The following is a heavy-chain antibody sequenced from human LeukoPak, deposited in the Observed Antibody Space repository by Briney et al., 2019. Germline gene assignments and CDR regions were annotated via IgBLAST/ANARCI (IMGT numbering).Heavy chain of an antibody. Sequence: SETLSLTCTVSGGSMSNYYWSWIRQPPGKGLEWLASIYYSGTPTYNPSLKSRATISVDTSKNQFSLKLSSVTAADTAAYYCARGSLTYYDSSGYYYRAFDIWGQGTMVTVSS. CDR3: ARGSLTYYDSSGYYYRAFDI. D-gene: IGHD3-22*01. CDR1: GGSMSNYY. J-gene: IGHJ3*02. CDR2: IYYSGTP. V-gene: IGHV4-59*12.